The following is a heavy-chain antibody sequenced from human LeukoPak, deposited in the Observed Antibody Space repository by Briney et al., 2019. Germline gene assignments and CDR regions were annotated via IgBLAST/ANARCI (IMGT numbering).Heavy chain of an antibody. CDR1: GFTFSNAW. V-gene: IGHV3-15*01. CDR2: IKSKTDDGTT. D-gene: IGHD3-9*01. J-gene: IGHJ6*02. CDR3: TTDPAGDRYYDILTGYQTYGMDF. Sequence: PGGSLRLSCAASGFTFSNAWMSWVRQAPGKGLEWVGRIKSKTDDGTTDYAAPVKGRFTISRDDSKNSLYLQMNSLKTEDTAVYYCTTDPAGDRYYDILTGYQTYGMDFWGQGTTVTVSS.